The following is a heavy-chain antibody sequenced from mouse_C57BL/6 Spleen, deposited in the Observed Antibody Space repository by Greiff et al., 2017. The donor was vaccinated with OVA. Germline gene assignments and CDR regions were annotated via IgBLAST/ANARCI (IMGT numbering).Heavy chain of an antibody. D-gene: IGHD4-1*01. V-gene: IGHV1-69*01. CDR2: IDPSDSYT. J-gene: IGHJ3*01. Sequence: QVQLQQPGAELVMPGASVKLSFKASGYTFTSYWMHWVKQRPGQGLEWIGEIDPSDSYTNYNQKFKGKSTLTVDKSSSTAYMQLSSLTSEDSAVYYCARDGKLEGFAYWGQGTLVTVSA. CDR3: ARDGKLEGFAY. CDR1: GYTFTSYW.